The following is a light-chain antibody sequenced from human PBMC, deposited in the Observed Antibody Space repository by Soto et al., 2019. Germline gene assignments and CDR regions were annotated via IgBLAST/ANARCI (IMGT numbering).Light chain of an antibody. V-gene: IGKV1-9*01. CDR1: QGISTY. CDR3: QQLNGYVALT. CDR2: EAS. J-gene: IGKJ4*01. Sequence: DIQLTQSPSFLSASVGDSVTITCRASQGISTYLAWYQQKPGKCPKLLIYEASTLHSGEPSRFSGSGSGTEFTLTISRLQPEDLATYYCQQLNGYVALTFGGGTKVELK.